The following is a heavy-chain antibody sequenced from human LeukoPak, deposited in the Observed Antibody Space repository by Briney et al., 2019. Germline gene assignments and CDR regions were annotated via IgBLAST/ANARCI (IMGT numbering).Heavy chain of an antibody. J-gene: IGHJ4*02. CDR2: ISSSSSTI. Sequence: GGSLRLSCAASGFTFSSYSMNWVRQAPGKGLEWVSYISSSSSTIYYADSVKGRFTISRDNAKNSLYLQMNSLRAEDTAVYYCARDVALSTYHFDSSGLLDYWGQGTLVTVSS. D-gene: IGHD3-22*01. CDR1: GFTFSSYS. V-gene: IGHV3-48*04. CDR3: ARDVALSTYHFDSSGLLDY.